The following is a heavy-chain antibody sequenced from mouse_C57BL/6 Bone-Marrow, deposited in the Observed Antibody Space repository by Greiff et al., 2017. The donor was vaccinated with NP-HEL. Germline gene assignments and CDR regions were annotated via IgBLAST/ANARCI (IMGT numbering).Heavy chain of an antibody. CDR2: ISSGSSTL. D-gene: IGHD1-1*01. CDR3: ASPYYYGSPWFAY. Sequence: DVMLVESGGGLVKPGGSLKLSCAASGFTFSDYGMHWVRQAPEKGLEWVAYISSGSSTLYYADTVKGRFTISRDNAKNTLFLQMTSLRSEDTAMYYCASPYYYGSPWFAYWGQGTLVTVSA. J-gene: IGHJ3*01. V-gene: IGHV5-17*01. CDR1: GFTFSDYG.